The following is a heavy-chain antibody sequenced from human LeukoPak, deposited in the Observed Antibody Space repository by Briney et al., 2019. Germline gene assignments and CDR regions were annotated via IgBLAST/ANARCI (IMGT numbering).Heavy chain of an antibody. CDR2: ISSSSSYI. J-gene: IGHJ6*02. CDR3: ARDHTVVTPFVSNPNYYYGMDV. Sequence: GGSLRLSCAASGFTFSSYSMNWVRQAPGKGLEWVSSISSSSSYIYYADSVKGRFTISRDNAKNSLYLQMNSLRAEDTAVYYCARDHTVVTPFVSNPNYYYGMDVWGQGTTVTVSS. CDR1: GFTFSSYS. V-gene: IGHV3-21*01. D-gene: IGHD4-23*01.